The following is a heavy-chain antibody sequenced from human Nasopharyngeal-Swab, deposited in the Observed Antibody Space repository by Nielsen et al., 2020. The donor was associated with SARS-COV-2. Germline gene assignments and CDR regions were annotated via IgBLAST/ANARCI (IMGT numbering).Heavy chain of an antibody. V-gene: IGHV4-39*01. Sequence: SETLSLTCTVSGGTVSGGSMSSYYWGWIRQPPGKGLEWIGNIYYNGNTYQNPSLKSRLTISVDKSKNQFSLQLSSVTAADTAVYYCVRSSSWYYFDYWAQGTQVTVSS. CDR3: VRSSSWYYFDY. D-gene: IGHD6-13*01. J-gene: IGHJ4*02. CDR1: GGTVSGGSMSSYY. CDR2: IYYNGNT.